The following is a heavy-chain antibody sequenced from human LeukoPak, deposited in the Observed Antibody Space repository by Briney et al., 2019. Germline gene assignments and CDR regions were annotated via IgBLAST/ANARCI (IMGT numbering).Heavy chain of an antibody. CDR1: GGSISSSSYY. Sequence: WETLSLTCTVSGGSISSSSYYWGWIRQPPGKGLEWIGSIYYSGSTYYNPSLKSRVTISVDTSKNQFSLKLSSVTAADTAVYYCARYDVWGSYRAFDYWGQGTLVTVSS. D-gene: IGHD3-16*02. J-gene: IGHJ4*02. CDR3: ARYDVWGSYRAFDY. V-gene: IGHV4-39*07. CDR2: IYYSGST.